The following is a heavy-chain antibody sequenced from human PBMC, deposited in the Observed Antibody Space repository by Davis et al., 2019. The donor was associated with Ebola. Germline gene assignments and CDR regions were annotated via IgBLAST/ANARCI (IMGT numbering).Heavy chain of an antibody. CDR2: ISGSGGST. D-gene: IGHD5-18*01. J-gene: IGHJ4*02. V-gene: IGHV3-23*01. Sequence: GESLKISCAASGFTFSSYAMSWVRQAPGKGLEWVFAISGSGGSTYYADSVKARFTISRDNSKNTLYLQMNSLRAEDTAVYYCAKYIDSAMVTSLDYWGQGALVTVSS. CDR3: AKYIDSAMVTSLDY. CDR1: GFTFSSYA.